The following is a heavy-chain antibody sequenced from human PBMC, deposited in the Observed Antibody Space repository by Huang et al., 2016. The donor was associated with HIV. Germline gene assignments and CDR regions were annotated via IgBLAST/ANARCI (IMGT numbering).Heavy chain of an antibody. V-gene: IGHV1-2*02. Sequence: QVQLVQSGAEVKKPGASVKVSCRTSGYLFTDYYIHWVRQAPGQGLEWMGWVNPKSGATNQAQRVQGRLHMTTDTSTSAVYMELANLRSDDTAVYYCARAVVRGLIIRFDPWGQGTLVTVSS. CDR2: VNPKSGAT. D-gene: IGHD3-10*01. J-gene: IGHJ5*02. CDR3: ARAVVRGLIIRFDP. CDR1: GYLFTDYY.